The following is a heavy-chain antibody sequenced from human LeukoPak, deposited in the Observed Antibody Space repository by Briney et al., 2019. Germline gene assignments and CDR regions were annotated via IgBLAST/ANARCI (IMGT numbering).Heavy chain of an antibody. Sequence: SSETLSLTCAVYGGSFSGYYWSWIRQPPGKGLEWIGYIYYSGSTNYNPSLKSRVTISVDTSKNQFSLKLSSVTAADTAVYYCAISRYDYVWGYYYGMDVWGQGTTVTVSS. CDR3: AISRYDYVWGYYYGMDV. J-gene: IGHJ6*02. CDR1: GGSFSGYY. V-gene: IGHV4-59*08. D-gene: IGHD3-16*01. CDR2: IYYSGST.